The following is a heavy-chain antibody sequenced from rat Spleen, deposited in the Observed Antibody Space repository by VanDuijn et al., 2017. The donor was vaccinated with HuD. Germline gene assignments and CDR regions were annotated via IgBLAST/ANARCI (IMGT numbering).Heavy chain of an antibody. CDR3: TTANYGGQGYWYFDF. CDR2: ISYDGGST. CDR1: GFTFSNYG. V-gene: IGHV5-20*01. Sequence: EVQLVESGGGLVQPGRSMKLSCAASGFTFSNYGMAWVRQAPKKGLEWVAYISYDGGSTYYRDSVKGRFTISRDNAKSTLYLQMDSLRSEDTATYYCTTANYGGQGYWYFDFWGPGTMVTVSS. J-gene: IGHJ1*01. D-gene: IGHD1-11*01.